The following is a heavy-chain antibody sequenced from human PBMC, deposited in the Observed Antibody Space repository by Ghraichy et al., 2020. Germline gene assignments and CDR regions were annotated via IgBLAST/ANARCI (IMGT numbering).Heavy chain of an antibody. CDR3: AREGTTNNDFWSGYGTYCGS. CDR1: GFTFSLYG. D-gene: IGHD3-3*01. J-gene: IGHJ4*02. Sequence: GGSLRLSCAASGFTFSLYGMHWVRQAPGKGLEWVAYIRYDGTITYYVDSMKGRFTVSRDNAKKIVYLQMNSLRTEDTAVYYCAREGTTNNDFWSGYGTYCGSWGQGTLVTVSS. V-gene: IGHV3-30*02. CDR2: IRYDGTIT.